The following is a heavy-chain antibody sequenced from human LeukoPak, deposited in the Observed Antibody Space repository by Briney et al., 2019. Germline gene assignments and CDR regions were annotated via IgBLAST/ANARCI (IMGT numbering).Heavy chain of an antibody. CDR1: GGSISSSSYY. D-gene: IGHD6-19*01. Sequence: KPSETLSLTCTVSGGSISSSSYYWGWIRQPPGKGLEWIGSIYYSGSTNYNPSLRSRVTISVDTSKNQFSLTLTSVTAADTAVYYCARDTRDSSGYSDYWGQGTLVTVSS. CDR2: IYYSGST. V-gene: IGHV4-39*07. CDR3: ARDTRDSSGYSDY. J-gene: IGHJ4*02.